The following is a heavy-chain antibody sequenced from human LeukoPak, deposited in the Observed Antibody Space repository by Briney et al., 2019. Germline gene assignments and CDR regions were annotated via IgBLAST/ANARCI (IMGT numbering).Heavy chain of an antibody. V-gene: IGHV1-69*13. CDR3: ARVPTRGYSYGLDAFDI. CDR2: IIPIFGTA. CDR1: GYDFTKYA. Sequence: ASVKVSCKASGYDFTKYAVQWVRQAPGQGLEWMGGIIPIFGTANYAQKFQGRVTTTADESTSTAYMELSSLRSEDTAVYYCARVPTRGYSYGLDAFDIWGQGTMVTVSS. D-gene: IGHD5-18*01. J-gene: IGHJ3*02.